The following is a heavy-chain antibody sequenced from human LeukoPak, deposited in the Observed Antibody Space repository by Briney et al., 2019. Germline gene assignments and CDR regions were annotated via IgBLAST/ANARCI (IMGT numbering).Heavy chain of an antibody. J-gene: IGHJ2*01. V-gene: IGHV4-61*02. CDR3: ARGPGYGDPNWYFDL. CDR2: IYTSGST. Sequence: ETSQTLSLTCTVSGGSISSGSYYWSWIRQPAGKGLEWIGRIYTSGSTNYNPSLKSRVTISVDTSKNQFSLKLSSVTAADTAVYYCARGPGYGDPNWYFDLWGRGTLVTVSS. D-gene: IGHD4-17*01. CDR1: GGSISSGSYY.